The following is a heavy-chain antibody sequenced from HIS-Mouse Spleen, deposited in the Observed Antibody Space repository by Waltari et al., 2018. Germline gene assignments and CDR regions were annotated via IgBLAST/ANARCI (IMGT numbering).Heavy chain of an antibody. D-gene: IGHD6-6*01. V-gene: IGHV3-33*01. CDR2: IWYDGSNK. CDR3: ARYSSSSGVDY. J-gene: IGHJ4*02. Sequence: QVQLVESGGGVVQPGRSLRLSCAVSGFNFSSYGMPWVRQAPGKGLEWVAVIWYDGSNKYYADSVKGRFTISRDNSKNTLYLQMNSLRAEDTAVYYCARYSSSSGVDYWGQGTLVTVSS. CDR1: GFNFSSYG.